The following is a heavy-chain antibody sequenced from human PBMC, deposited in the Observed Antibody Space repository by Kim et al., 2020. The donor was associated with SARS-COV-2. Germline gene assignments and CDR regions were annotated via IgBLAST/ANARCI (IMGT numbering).Heavy chain of an antibody. V-gene: IGHV4-59*08. J-gene: IGHJ4*02. Sequence: NPSLKGRVTISVDTSKNQFSLKLSSVTAADTAVYYCARHLAAAGTGSFDYWGQGTLVTVSS. D-gene: IGHD6-13*01. CDR3: ARHLAAAGTGSFDY.